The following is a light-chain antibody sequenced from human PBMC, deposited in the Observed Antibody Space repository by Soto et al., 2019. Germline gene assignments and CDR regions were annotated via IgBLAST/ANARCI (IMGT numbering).Light chain of an antibody. J-gene: IGKJ4*01. CDR1: QDIRNW. CDR3: QHYDSYPLT. CDR2: ASS. V-gene: IGKV1D-16*01. Sequence: DIQMTQSPSSLSASVGARVTITCRASQDIRNWVVWYQQKPDRAPQSLIYASSSLHSGFPSMFIGSGSGTDFTLTISSLQPEDFATYYCQHYDSYPLTFGGGAKVEIK.